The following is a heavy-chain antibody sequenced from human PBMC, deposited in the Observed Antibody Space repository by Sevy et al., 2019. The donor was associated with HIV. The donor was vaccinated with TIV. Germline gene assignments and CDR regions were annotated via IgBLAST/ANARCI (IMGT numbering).Heavy chain of an antibody. J-gene: IGHJ4*02. CDR3: ARDFPRHVRSGGYFDY. V-gene: IGHV1-2*02. CDR1: GYTFTGYY. CDR2: INPNSGGT. Sequence: ASVKVSCKASGYTFTGYYMHWVRQAPGQGLEWMGWINPNSGGTNYAQKFQGRVTMTRDTSISTAYMELSRLRSDDTAVYYCARDFPRHVRSGGYFDYWGQGTLVTVSS. D-gene: IGHD3-3*01.